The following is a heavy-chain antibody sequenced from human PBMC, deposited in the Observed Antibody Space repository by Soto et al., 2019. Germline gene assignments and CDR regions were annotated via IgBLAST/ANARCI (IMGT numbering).Heavy chain of an antibody. CDR3: ARGITYYDILTGYSPYNWFDP. J-gene: IGHJ5*02. CDR1: GYTFTSYG. D-gene: IGHD3-9*01. Sequence: QVQLVQSGAEVKKPGASVKVSCKASGYTFTSYGISWVRQAPGQGLEWMGWISAYNGNTNYAQKLQGRVTMTTDTSTSTAYMEMRSLRSDDTAVYSCARGITYYDILTGYSPYNWFDPWGQGTLVTVSS. CDR2: ISAYNGNT. V-gene: IGHV1-18*01.